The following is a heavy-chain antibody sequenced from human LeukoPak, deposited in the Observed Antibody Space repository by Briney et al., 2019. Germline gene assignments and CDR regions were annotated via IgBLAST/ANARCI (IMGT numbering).Heavy chain of an antibody. CDR3: GKYLQTSVGANDY. J-gene: IGHJ4*02. V-gene: IGHV3-23*01. D-gene: IGHD1-26*01. CDR1: GFTFSSYP. Sequence: GGSLRLSCAASGFTFSSYPMNWVRQAPGKGLEWVSVISGSGGATFYGDSVQGRFTISRDNSRDTLYLQMNSLTAEDTAVYYCGKYLQTSVGANDYWGQGALVTVSS. CDR2: ISGSGGAT.